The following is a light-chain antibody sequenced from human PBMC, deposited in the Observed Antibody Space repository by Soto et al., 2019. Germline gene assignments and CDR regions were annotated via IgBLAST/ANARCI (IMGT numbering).Light chain of an antibody. CDR3: SSYAGSNTFVV. J-gene: IGLJ2*01. V-gene: IGLV2-8*01. Sequence: QSVLTQPPSASGSPGQSVTISCTGTSSDVGAYNSVSWYQQHPGKAPKLMIYEVIKRPSGVPDRFSDSKSDNTASLTVSGLQAEDEAVYYCSSYAGSNTFVVFGGGTKLTVL. CDR1: SSDVGAYNS. CDR2: EVI.